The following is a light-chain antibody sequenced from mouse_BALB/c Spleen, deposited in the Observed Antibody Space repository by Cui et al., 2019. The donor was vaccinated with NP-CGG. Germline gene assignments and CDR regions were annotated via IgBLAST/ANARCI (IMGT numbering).Light chain of an antibody. J-gene: IGLJ1*01. Sequence: QAVVTQESALTTSPGETVTLTCRSSTGPVTTSNYANWVQEKPDHLFTGLIGGTNNRAPGVPARFSGSLIGDKAALTITGAQTEDEAIYFCALWYSNHWVFGGGTKLTVV. CDR2: GTN. CDR3: ALWYSNHWV. CDR1: TGPVTTSNY. V-gene: IGLV1*01.